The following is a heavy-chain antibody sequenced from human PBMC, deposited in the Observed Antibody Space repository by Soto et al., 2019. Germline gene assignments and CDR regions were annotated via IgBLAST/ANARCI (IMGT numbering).Heavy chain of an antibody. CDR3: AKGGYRHAYD. J-gene: IGHJ4*02. D-gene: IGHD3-16*01. CDR2: ISEGGGTT. Sequence: EVQLLESGGGLIQPGVSLRLSCAASGFAFSRSAMAWVRQAPEKGLEWVSSISEGGGTTFYAGSVEGRFTISRDNSKNTLYLQMNSVRADDTAVYYCAKGGYRHAYDWGRGTLVTVSS. V-gene: IGHV3-23*01. CDR1: GFAFSRSA.